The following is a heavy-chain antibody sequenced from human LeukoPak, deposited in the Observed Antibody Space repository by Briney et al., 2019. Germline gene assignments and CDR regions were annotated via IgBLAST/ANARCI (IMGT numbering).Heavy chain of an antibody. CDR3: ARDGCGDDCYLADY. D-gene: IGHD2-21*02. CDR2: ISSSVSTI. J-gene: IGHJ4*02. V-gene: IGHV3-48*03. Sequence: GGSLRLSCAASGFIFSSYEMNWVRQAPGKGLEWVSYISSSVSTIFYADSVKGRFTISRDNAKNSLYLQMNSLRAEDTAVYYCARDGCGDDCYLADYWGQGTLVTVSS. CDR1: GFIFSSYE.